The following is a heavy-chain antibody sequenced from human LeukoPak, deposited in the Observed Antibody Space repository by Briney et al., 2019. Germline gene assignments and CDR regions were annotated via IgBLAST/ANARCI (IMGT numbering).Heavy chain of an antibody. CDR2: IYYSGST. CDR3: ARERSSSQNYYYYMDV. CDR1: GGSISSSSYY. D-gene: IGHD6-6*01. V-gene: IGHV4-61*01. J-gene: IGHJ6*03. Sequence: SETLSLTCTVSGGSISSSSYYWSWLRQPPGKGLEWNGYIYYSGSTNYNPSLKSRVTISVDTSKNQFSLKLSSVTAADTAVYYCARERSSSQNYYYYMDVWGKGTTVTVSS.